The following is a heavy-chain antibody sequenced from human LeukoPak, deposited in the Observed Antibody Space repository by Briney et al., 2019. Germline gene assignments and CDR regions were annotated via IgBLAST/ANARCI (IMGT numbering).Heavy chain of an antibody. CDR2: IWYDGSNK. CDR1: GFTFRNYG. CDR3: ATARVVGSSWYLDY. D-gene: IGHD6-13*01. Sequence: PGRSLRLSCAASGFTFRNYGMHWVRQAPGKGLEWVAVIWYDGSNKYYTDSVEGRFTISRDNSKNTLYLQMNSLRADDTAVYYCATARVVGSSWYLDYWGQGTLVTVSS. J-gene: IGHJ4*02. V-gene: IGHV3-33*01.